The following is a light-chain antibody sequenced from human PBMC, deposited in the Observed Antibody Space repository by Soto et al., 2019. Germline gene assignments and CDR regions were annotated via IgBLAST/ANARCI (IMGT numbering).Light chain of an antibody. CDR1: SSDVGGYNY. J-gene: IGLJ1*01. CDR3: SSYAGSNKFVDV. V-gene: IGLV2-8*01. CDR2: EVS. Sequence: QSLLTQPPSASGSPGQSVTISCTGTSSDVGGYNYVSWYQQHPGKAPKLMIYEVSKRPSGVPDRFSGSKSGNTASLTVSGLQADDEADYYCSSYAGSNKFVDVFGTGTKVTVL.